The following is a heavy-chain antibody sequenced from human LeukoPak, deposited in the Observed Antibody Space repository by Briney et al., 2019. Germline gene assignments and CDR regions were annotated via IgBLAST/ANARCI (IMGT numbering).Heavy chain of an antibody. CDR3: AKTTVGYSSGRYPGWPADC. CDR2: ICGSGGCT. V-gene: IGHV3-23*01. Sequence: GGSLRLSCAASGFTFNTYAIYWVRQAPGKGLEWVSGICGSGGCTYYADSVKGRFTISRDNSKNTVYLQMNSLTADDTAVCYCAKTTVGYSSGRYPGWPADCWGQGTLVTVSP. CDR1: GFTFNTYA. D-gene: IGHD6-19*01. J-gene: IGHJ4*02.